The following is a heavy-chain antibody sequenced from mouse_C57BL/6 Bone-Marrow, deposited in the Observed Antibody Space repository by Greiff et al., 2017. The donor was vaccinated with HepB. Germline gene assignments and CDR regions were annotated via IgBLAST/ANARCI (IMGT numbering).Heavy chain of an antibody. J-gene: IGHJ3*01. CDR1: GYTFTSYG. D-gene: IGHD1-1*01. V-gene: IGHV1-81*01. CDR3: AKNYGGWFAY. CDR2: IYPRSGNT. Sequence: VQLQQSGAELASPGASVKLSCKASGYTFTSYGISWVKQRTGQGLEWIGEIYPRSGNTYYNEKFKGKATLTAEKSSSTAYMELRSLTSEDSAVYFCAKNYGGWFAYWGQGTLVTVAA.